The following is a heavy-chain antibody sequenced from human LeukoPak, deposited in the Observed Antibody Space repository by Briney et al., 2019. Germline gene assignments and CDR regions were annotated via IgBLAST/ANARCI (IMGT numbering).Heavy chain of an antibody. D-gene: IGHD6-19*01. V-gene: IGHV3-21*01. CDR2: ISSSSSYI. CDR3: ARETGAVAGDY. Sequence: PGGSLRLSCAASGFTFSSYSMNWVRQAPGKGLGWVSSISSSSSYIYYADSVKGRFTISKDNAKNSLYLQMNSLRAEDTAVYYCARETGAVAGDYWGQGTLVTVSS. CDR1: GFTFSSYS. J-gene: IGHJ4*02.